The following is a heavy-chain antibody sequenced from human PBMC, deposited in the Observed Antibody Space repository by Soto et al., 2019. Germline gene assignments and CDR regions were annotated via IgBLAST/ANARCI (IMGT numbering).Heavy chain of an antibody. Sequence: GSLRLSCAVSGFTFSSYVMSWVRQAPGKGLEWVSAISGSGGSTYYADSVKGRFTISRDNSKNTPYLQMNSLRADDTAVYYCAKVGYYDSSGHNWFDPWGQGTLVTVSS. CDR3: AKVGYYDSSGHNWFDP. D-gene: IGHD3-22*01. CDR2: ISGSGGST. J-gene: IGHJ5*02. V-gene: IGHV3-23*01. CDR1: GFTFSSYV.